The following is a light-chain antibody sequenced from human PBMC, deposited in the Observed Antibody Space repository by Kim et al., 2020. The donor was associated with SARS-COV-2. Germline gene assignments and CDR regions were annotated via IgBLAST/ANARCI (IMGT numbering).Light chain of an antibody. V-gene: IGKV1-16*01. CDR1: QDISNY. J-gene: IGKJ4*01. CDR3: QHFRSYPLT. Sequence: DIQMTQSPSSLSASVGDRVTITWRASQDISNYLVWFQQKPGEAPKSLIYGASSLQSGVPSMFSGSGSGTDFTLTISNLQPEDSATYYCQHFRSYPLTFGGGTKVDIK. CDR2: GAS.